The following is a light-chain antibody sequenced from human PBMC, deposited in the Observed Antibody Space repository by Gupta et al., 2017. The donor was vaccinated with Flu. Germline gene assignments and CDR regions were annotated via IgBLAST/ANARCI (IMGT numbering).Light chain of an antibody. J-gene: IGLJ3*02. CDR3: TSYASSSTWV. CDR2: DVS. Sequence: TSSDVGGYNYVSWYQQHPGKAPKLMIYDVSNRPSEVSYRFSGSKSGNTASLTISGLQAEDEADYYCTSYASSSTWVFGGGTKLTVL. CDR1: SSDVGGYNY. V-gene: IGLV2-14*04.